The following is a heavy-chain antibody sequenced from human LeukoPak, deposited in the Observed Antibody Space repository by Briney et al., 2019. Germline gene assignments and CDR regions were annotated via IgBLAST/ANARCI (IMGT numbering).Heavy chain of an antibody. CDR2: IYPGDSDT. J-gene: IGHJ6*02. Sequence: GESLKISCKGSGYSFTSYWIGWVRQMPGKGLEWMGIIYPGDSDTRYSPSFQGQVTLSADKSISTAYLQWSSLKASDTAMYYCARLWDMVRGGYYCGMDVWGQGTTVTVSS. CDR3: ARLWDMVRGGYYCGMDV. V-gene: IGHV5-51*01. D-gene: IGHD3-10*01. CDR1: GYSFTSYW.